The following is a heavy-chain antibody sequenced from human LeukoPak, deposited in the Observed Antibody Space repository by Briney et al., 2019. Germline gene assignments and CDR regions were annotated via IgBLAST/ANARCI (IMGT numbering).Heavy chain of an antibody. CDR2: ANPNSGNT. J-gene: IGHJ5*02. Sequence: ASVKVSCKASGYTFASYDINWVRQAPGQGLEWMGWANPNSGNTGYAQKFQGRVTITRNTSISTAYMELSSLRSEDAAVYYCARGRIRTLNSFDPWGQGTLVTVSS. D-gene: IGHD1-14*01. CDR3: ARGRIRTLNSFDP. CDR1: GYTFASYD. V-gene: IGHV1-8*01.